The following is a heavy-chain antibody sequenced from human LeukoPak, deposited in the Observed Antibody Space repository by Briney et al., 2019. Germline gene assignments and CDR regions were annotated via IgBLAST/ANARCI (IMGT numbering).Heavy chain of an antibody. J-gene: IGHJ4*02. CDR3: AGRYYYDSSGYYYPPAFDY. CDR2: INHSGST. CDR1: GGSFSGYY. V-gene: IGHV4-34*01. Sequence: SETLSLTCAVYGGSFSGYYWSWIRQPPGKGLEWIGEINHSGSTNYNPSLKSRVTISVDTSKNQFSLKLSSVTAADTAVYYCAGRYYYDSSGYYYPPAFDYWGQGTLVTVSS. D-gene: IGHD3-22*01.